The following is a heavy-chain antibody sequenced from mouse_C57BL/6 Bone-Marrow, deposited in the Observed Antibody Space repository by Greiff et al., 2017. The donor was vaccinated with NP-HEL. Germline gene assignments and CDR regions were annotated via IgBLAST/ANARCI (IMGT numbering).Heavy chain of an antibody. J-gene: IGHJ4*01. D-gene: IGHD1-1*01. CDR3: AITILRSNYAMDY. CDR2: IRNKANGYTT. CDR1: GFTFTDYY. V-gene: IGHV7-3*01. Sequence: EVKVVESGGGLVQPGGSLSLSCAASGFTFTDYYMSWVRQPPGKALEWLGFIRNKANGYTTEYSASVKGRFTISRDNSQSILYLQMNALRAEDSATYYCAITILRSNYAMDYWGQGTSVTVSS.